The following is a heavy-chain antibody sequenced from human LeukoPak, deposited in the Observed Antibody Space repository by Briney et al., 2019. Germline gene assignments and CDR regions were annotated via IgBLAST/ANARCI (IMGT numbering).Heavy chain of an antibody. V-gene: IGHV1-2*02. D-gene: IGHD1-26*01. CDR2: LNPDSGGT. CDR3: ARGAHSGSYFLIDY. CDR1: GYTFTGYY. Sequence: ASVRVSCKASGYTFTGYYMHWVRQAPGQGPEWMGCLNPDSGGTNYAQNFQARVTMTRDTSITTAYMELTRLTSDDTAVYYCARGAHSGSYFLIDYWGQGTLVTVSS. J-gene: IGHJ4*02.